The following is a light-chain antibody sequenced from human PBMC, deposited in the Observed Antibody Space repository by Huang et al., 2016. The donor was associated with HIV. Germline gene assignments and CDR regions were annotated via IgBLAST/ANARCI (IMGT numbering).Light chain of an antibody. Sequence: EIVMTQSPATLSVSPGERATLSCRASQSIDNNLAWYQQKPGQAPRLLMSGASTRATGIPARFSGSGSGTDCTLTISSLQPEDSAVYYCQQYDNWPPYTFGQGTDLEIK. CDR1: QSIDNN. CDR3: QQYDNWPPYT. J-gene: IGKJ2*01. V-gene: IGKV3-15*01. CDR2: GAS.